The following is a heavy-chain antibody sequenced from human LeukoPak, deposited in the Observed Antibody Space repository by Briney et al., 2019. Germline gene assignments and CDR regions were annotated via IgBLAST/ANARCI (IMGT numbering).Heavy chain of an antibody. Sequence: ASVKVSCKASGGTFISYAISWVRQAPGQGLEWMGGIIPIFGTAKYAQKFQGRVTITADQSTSTAYMELSSLRSADTAVYYCASHEVQAKSAFDYWGQGILVTVSS. CDR3: ASHEVQAKSAFDY. CDR2: IIPIFGTA. V-gene: IGHV1-69*13. J-gene: IGHJ4*02. CDR1: GGTFISYA.